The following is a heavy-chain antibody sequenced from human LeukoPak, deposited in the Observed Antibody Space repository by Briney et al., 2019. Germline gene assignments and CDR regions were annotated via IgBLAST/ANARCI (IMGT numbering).Heavy chain of an antibody. V-gene: IGHV3-9*01. CDR2: ISWNSGTI. D-gene: IGHD1-26*01. J-gene: IGHJ4*02. CDR3: AKPTLLSGSYSAFDY. CDR1: GFTFDDYV. Sequence: GGSLRLSCAASGFTFDDYVMNWVRQAPGKGLEWVSGISWNSGTIGYADSVKGRFTISRDSSKNTVSLQMNSLRVEDTAIYFCAKPTLLSGSYSAFDYWGQGTLVTVSS.